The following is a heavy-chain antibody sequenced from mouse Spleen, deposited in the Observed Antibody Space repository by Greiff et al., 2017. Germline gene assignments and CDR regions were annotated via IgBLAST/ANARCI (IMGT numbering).Heavy chain of an antibody. J-gene: IGHJ4*01. V-gene: IGHV1-69*01. D-gene: IGHD2-14*01. CDR1: GYTFTDYW. CDR3: ARLYYRYDWVMDY. CDR2: IDTSDSYT. Sequence: VQLQQPGAELVMPGASVKMSCKASGYTFTDYWMHWVKQRPGQGLEWIGAIDTSDSYTSYNQKFKGKATLTVDESSSTAYMQLSSLTSEDSAVYYCARLYYRYDWVMDYWGQGTSVTVSS.